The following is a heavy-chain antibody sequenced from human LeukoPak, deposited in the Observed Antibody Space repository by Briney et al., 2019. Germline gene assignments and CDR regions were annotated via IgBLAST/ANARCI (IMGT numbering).Heavy chain of an antibody. V-gene: IGHV4-34*01. CDR1: GGSFSGYY. J-gene: IGHJ5*02. Sequence: PSETLSLTCAVYGGSFSGYYWSWIRQPPGKGLEWIGEINHSGSTNYNPSLKSRVTISVDTSKNQFSLKLSSVTAADTAVYYCARVGFDIVVVPAAMLGWFDPWGQGTLVTVSS. D-gene: IGHD2-2*01. CDR2: INHSGST. CDR3: ARVGFDIVVVPAAMLGWFDP.